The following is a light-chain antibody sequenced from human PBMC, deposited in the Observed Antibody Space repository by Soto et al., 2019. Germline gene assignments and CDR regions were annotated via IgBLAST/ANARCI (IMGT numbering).Light chain of an antibody. CDR2: EVS. J-gene: IGLJ3*02. Sequence: QSALTQPASVSGSHGQSITISCTGTATDIGRSNIISWYQQYPGKAPKLMIYEVSQRPSGVSNRFSGSRSGRTASLTISGLQAEDEAEYYCCSYAGDNTWVFGGGTKLTVL. V-gene: IGLV2-23*02. CDR1: ATDIGRSNI. CDR3: CSYAGDNTWV.